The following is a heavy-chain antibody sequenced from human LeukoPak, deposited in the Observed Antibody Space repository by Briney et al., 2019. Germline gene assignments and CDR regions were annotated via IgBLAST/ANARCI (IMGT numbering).Heavy chain of an antibody. J-gene: IGHJ3*02. CDR3: ARVRIAAAYDAFDI. D-gene: IGHD6-13*01. Sequence: SRTLSLTCTVSGGSISSGSYYWSWIRQPAGKGLEWIGRIYTSGSTNYNPSLKSRVTISVDTSKNQFSLMLSSVTAADTAVYYCARVRIAAAYDAFDIWGQGTMVTVSS. CDR1: GGSISSGSYY. CDR2: IYTSGST. V-gene: IGHV4-61*02.